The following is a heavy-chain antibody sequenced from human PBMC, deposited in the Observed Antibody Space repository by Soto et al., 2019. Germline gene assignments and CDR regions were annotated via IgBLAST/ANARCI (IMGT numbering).Heavy chain of an antibody. Sequence: PGGSLRLSCAASGFTFSSYGMHWVRQAPGKGLEWVAVISYDGSNKYYADSVKGRFTISRDNSKNTLYLQMNSLRAEDTAVYYCAKDSGIFGPYGMDVWGQGTTVTVSS. CDR2: ISYDGSNK. J-gene: IGHJ6*02. D-gene: IGHD3-3*01. V-gene: IGHV3-30*18. CDR1: GFTFSSYG. CDR3: AKDSGIFGPYGMDV.